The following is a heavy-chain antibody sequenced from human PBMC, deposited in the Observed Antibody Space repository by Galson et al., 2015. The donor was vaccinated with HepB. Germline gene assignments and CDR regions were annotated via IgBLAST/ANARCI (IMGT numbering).Heavy chain of an antibody. CDR2: ISGSGGST. CDR3: AKRPEYTTSRWFPAGFEY. CDR1: GFTFSSYA. J-gene: IGHJ4*02. D-gene: IGHD6-6*01. Sequence: SLRLSCAASGFTFSSYAMSWVRQAPGKGLEWVSAISGSGGSTYYADSVKGRFTISRDNSKNTLYLQMYSLRAEDTALYYCAKRPEYTTSRWFPAGFEYWGQGTLVTVSS. V-gene: IGHV3-23*01.